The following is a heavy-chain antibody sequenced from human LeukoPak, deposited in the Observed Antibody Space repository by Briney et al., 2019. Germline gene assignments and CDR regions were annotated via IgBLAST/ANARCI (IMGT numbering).Heavy chain of an antibody. CDR1: GGSISSYY. CDR2: IYYSGST. J-gene: IGHJ4*02. V-gene: IGHV4-59*08. D-gene: IGHD5-12*01. CDR3: ARGYSGYDWDPINDY. Sequence: PSETLSLTCTVSGGSISSYYWSWIRQPPGKGLEWIGYIYYSGSTNYNPSPKSRVTISVDTSKNQFSLKLSSVTAADTAVYYCARGYSGYDWDPINDYWGQGTLVTVSS.